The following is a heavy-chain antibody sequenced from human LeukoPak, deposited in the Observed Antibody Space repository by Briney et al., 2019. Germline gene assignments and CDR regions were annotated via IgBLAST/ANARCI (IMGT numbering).Heavy chain of an antibody. Sequence: SQTLSLTCAISGDSVSSNSAAWNWIRQSPSRGLEWLGRTYYRSKWYNDYAVSVRSRITFNPDTSKNQFSLHLNSVTPEDTAVYYCAKDPYRASSGLVDYWGQGTLVTVSS. V-gene: IGHV6-1*01. D-gene: IGHD5-12*01. CDR3: AKDPYRASSGLVDY. CDR1: GDSVSSNSAA. J-gene: IGHJ4*02. CDR2: TYYRSKWYN.